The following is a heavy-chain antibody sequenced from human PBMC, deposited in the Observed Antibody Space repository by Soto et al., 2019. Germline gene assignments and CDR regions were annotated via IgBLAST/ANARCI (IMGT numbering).Heavy chain of an antibody. J-gene: IGHJ6*02. Sequence: PYETLSLTCTVSGGSISSSSYYWGWIRQPPGKGLEWIGSIYYSGSTYYNPSLQSRVTISVDTSKNQFSLKLSSVTAAETAVYYCAGKIAAAGDDYYGMDVCGQGTTVTVSS. CDR2: IYYSGST. V-gene: IGHV4-39*01. CDR1: GGSISSSSYY. D-gene: IGHD6-13*01. CDR3: AGKIAAAGDDYYGMDV.